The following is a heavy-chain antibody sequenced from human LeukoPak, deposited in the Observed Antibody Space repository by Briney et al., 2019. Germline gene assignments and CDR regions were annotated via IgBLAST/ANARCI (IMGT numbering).Heavy chain of an antibody. D-gene: IGHD2-15*01. V-gene: IGHV1-2*02. CDR2: INPNSGGT. Sequence: ASVKLSCKASGYTFTGYYMHWVRQAPGQGLEWMGWINPNSGGTNYAQKFQGRVTMTRDTSISTAYMELSRLRFDDTAVYYCANIRGYCSGGSCSDYWGQGTLVTVSS. CDR1: GYTFTGYY. CDR3: ANIRGYCSGGSCSDY. J-gene: IGHJ4*02.